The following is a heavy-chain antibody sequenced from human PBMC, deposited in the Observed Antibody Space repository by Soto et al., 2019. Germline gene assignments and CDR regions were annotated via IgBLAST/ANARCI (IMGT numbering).Heavy chain of an antibody. CDR2: IGGSGDST. V-gene: IGHV3-23*01. CDR1: GFTFRNYA. J-gene: IGHJ4*02. Sequence: GGSLRLSCAASGFTFRNYALSWVRQAPGKGLEWVSGIGGSGDSTYYADTVKGRFTISRDNSKSTLYLQMNSLRAEDTAVYYCAKDAQWELLLRYFDYWGQGTLVTVSS. CDR3: AKDAQWELLLRYFDY. D-gene: IGHD1-26*01.